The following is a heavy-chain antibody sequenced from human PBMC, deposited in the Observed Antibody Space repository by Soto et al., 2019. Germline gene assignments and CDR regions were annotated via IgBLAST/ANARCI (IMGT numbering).Heavy chain of an antibody. CDR2: IYPGDSDT. CDR3: ASQKTVIRGPLSSNWFDP. CDR1: GYTFTDYW. Sequence: GESLKISCKGYGYTFTDYWIGWVRQMPGKGLELVGLIYPGDSDTRYSPSFQGRVTISADKSISTAFLQWSSLRASDTAMYYCASQKTVIRGPLSSNWFDPWGQGTLVTVSS. J-gene: IGHJ5*02. D-gene: IGHD1-1*01. V-gene: IGHV5-51*01.